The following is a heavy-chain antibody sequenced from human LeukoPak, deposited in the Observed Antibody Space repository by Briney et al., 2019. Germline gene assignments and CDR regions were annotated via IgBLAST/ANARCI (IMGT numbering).Heavy chain of an antibody. CDR2: IKQDGSEK. J-gene: IGHJ4*02. CDR1: GFTFSSYW. Sequence: PGGSLRLSCAASGFTFSSYWMSWVRQAPGKGLEWVASIKQDGSEKYYVDSVKGRFTISRDNAKNSLYLQMNSLRAEDTAVYYCARALWFGELLPDYWGQGTLVTVSS. CDR3: ARALWFGELLPDY. D-gene: IGHD3-10*01. V-gene: IGHV3-7*01.